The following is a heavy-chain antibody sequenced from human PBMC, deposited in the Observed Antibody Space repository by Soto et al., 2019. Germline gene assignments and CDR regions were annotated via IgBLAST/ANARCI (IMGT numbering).Heavy chain of an antibody. D-gene: IGHD3-3*01. CDR2: IAPLFGTA. J-gene: IGHJ5*02. CDR1: GGTFGNTA. V-gene: IGHV1-69*15. Sequence: QVQLVQSGAEVKEPGSSVNVSCKTSGGTFGNTAVTWVRQVPGQGLEWIGRIAPLFGTANYAQKFRGRVMITADESTSTAYMDRSSLRSDDTAIYYCARDGDPGYSFWSGPLGGGRFDPWGQGTLVTVSS. CDR3: ARDGDPGYSFWSGPLGGGRFDP.